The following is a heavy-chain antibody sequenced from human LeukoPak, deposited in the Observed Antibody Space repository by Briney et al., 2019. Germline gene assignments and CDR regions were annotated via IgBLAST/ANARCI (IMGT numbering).Heavy chain of an antibody. CDR2: IKQDGSEE. V-gene: IGHV3-7*04. CDR1: GFTFSSYW. D-gene: IGHD6-19*01. J-gene: IGHJ4*02. Sequence: GGSLRLSCAASGFTFSSYWMSWVRQAPGKGLEWVANIKQDGSEEYYVDSVKGRFTISRDNAKNSLYLQMNSLRAEDTAVYYCARGNIAVAFNFDYWGQGTLVTVSS. CDR3: ARGNIAVAFNFDY.